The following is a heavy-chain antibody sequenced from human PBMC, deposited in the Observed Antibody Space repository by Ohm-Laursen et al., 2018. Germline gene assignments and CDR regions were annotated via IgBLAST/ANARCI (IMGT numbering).Heavy chain of an antibody. V-gene: IGHV4-34*01. D-gene: IGHD3-16*01. Sequence: GTLSLTCAVYGGSFSGYYWSWIRQPPGKGLEWIGEINHSGSTNYNPSLKSRVTTSVDTSKNQFSLKLSSVTAADTAVYYCARLDLGTGYLFDYWGQGTLVTVSS. CDR2: INHSGST. J-gene: IGHJ4*02. CDR1: GGSFSGYY. CDR3: ARLDLGTGYLFDY.